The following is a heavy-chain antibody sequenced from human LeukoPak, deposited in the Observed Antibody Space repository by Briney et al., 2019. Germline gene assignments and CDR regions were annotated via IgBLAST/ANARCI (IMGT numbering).Heavy chain of an antibody. V-gene: IGHV5-51*01. CDR3: ARHGRGWYHDFDY. CDR1: GYSFTSYW. J-gene: IGHJ4*02. D-gene: IGHD6-19*01. Sequence: GESLKISCKGPGYSFTSYWIGWVRQMPGKGLEWMGITYPGDSDTRYSPSFQGQVTISADKSISTAYLQWSSLKASDTAMYYCARHGRGWYHDFDYWGQGTLVTVSS. CDR2: TYPGDSDT.